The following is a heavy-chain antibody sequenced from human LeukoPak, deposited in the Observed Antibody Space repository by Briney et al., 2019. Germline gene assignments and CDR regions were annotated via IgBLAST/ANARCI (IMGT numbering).Heavy chain of an antibody. CDR2: ISNSGNTI. V-gene: IGHV3-11*01. D-gene: IGHD3-16*01. CDR1: GFTFGDYY. J-gene: IGHJ4*02. CDR3: ARYRVITNDYFDS. Sequence: GGSLRLSCAASGFTFGDYYMTWIRQAPGKGLEWVSYISNSGNTIKEADSVKGRFTISRDDAQNSLFLQMKSLRAEDTAVYYCARYRVITNDYFDSWGQGTLVTVSS.